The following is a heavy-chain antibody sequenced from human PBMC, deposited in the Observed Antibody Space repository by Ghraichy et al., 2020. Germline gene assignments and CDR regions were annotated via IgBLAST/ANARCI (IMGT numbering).Heavy chain of an antibody. J-gene: IGHJ4*02. CDR3: AKGRVSSTYYYFDY. Sequence: GGSLRLSCVASGFTFDDYAMHWVRQVPGKGLEWVAGISWNSGDIDYADSVEGRFSISRDNAKNSLILQMNSLRAEDTGFYYCAKGRVSSTYYYFDYWGQGALVPVSS. CDR1: GFTFDDYA. CDR2: ISWNSGDI. V-gene: IGHV3-9*01. D-gene: IGHD2/OR15-2a*01.